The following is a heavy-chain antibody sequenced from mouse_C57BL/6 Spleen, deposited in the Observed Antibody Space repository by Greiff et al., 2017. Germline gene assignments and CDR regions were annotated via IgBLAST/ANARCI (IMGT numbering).Heavy chain of an antibody. D-gene: IGHD3-3*01. CDR2: IDPSDSYT. V-gene: IGHV1-69*01. Sequence: VQLQQSGAELVMPGASVKLSCKASGYTFTSYWMHWVKQRPGQGLEWIGEIDPSDSYTNYNQKFKGKSTLTVDKSSSTAYMQLSSLTSEDSAVYYCARSAVGYYAMDYWGQGTSVTVSS. CDR3: ARSAVGYYAMDY. CDR1: GYTFTSYW. J-gene: IGHJ4*01.